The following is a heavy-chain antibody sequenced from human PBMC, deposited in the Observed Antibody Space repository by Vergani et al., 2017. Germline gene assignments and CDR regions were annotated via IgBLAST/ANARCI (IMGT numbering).Heavy chain of an antibody. J-gene: IGHJ4*02. CDR3: AGLQGTSAYYYGGFDY. Sequence: EVQLLESGGGLVQPGGSLRLSCAASGFTFSTYAMTWVRQAPGKGLEWVSTISSDGGSTYYADSGKGRFTISRDNSKNTLSLQMNSLTAEDTAIYYCAGLQGTSAYYYGGFDYWGQGILVTVSS. V-gene: IGHV3-23*01. CDR2: ISSDGGST. CDR1: GFTFSTYA. D-gene: IGHD3-22*01.